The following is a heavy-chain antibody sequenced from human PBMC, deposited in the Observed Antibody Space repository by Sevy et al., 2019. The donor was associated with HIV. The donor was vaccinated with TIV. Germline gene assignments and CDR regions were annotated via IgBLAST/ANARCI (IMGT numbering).Heavy chain of an antibody. V-gene: IGHV4-34*01. Sequence: SETLSLTCAVYGGSFSGFYWTWIRQPPGKGLEWIGEINHIGSTTYNPSLKSRVTISVDTSKNQFSLKLSSVTAADTAVYYCARGQWELYYWGQGIQGTVSS. CDR2: INHIGST. J-gene: IGHJ4*02. CDR3: ARGQWELYY. CDR1: GGSFSGFY. D-gene: IGHD3-3*01.